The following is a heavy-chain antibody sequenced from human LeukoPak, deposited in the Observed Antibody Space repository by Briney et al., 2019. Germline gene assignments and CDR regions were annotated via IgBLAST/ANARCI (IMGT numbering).Heavy chain of an antibody. CDR2: ISASGGNT. V-gene: IGHV3-23*01. CDR3: AKKGGSYNHFDY. CDR1: GFTFSTSA. Sequence: GGSLRLSCEASGFTFSTSAMSWVRQAPGKGLEWVSAISASGGNTYYTDSVKGRFTISRDNSKNTLFLHMSSLRAEDTAVYYCAKKGGSYNHFDYWGQGILVTVSS. D-gene: IGHD1-26*01. J-gene: IGHJ4*02.